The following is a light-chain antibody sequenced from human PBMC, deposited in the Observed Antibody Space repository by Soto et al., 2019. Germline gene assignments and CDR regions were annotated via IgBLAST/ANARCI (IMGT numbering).Light chain of an antibody. Sequence: DIVMTQSPDSLAVSLGERATINCKSSQGIFFCSYNKDALAWYQQRPGQPPKLLIYWASTRESGVPDRFSGSGSGTDFTLTISSLQAEDVAVYYCQQYYTTPFTFGPGTKVDIK. CDR3: QQYYTTPFT. J-gene: IGKJ3*01. CDR2: WAS. V-gene: IGKV4-1*01. CDR1: QGIFFCSYNKDA.